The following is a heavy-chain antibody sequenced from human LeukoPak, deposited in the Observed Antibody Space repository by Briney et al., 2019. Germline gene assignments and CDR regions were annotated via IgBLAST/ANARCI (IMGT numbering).Heavy chain of an antibody. CDR3: ARDLGGAGNSFDY. Sequence: ASVKVSCKASGYTFTSYAMNWVRQAPGQRLEWMGWINAGNGNTKYSQKFQGRVTITRDTSASTAYMELSSLRSEDTAVYYCARDLGGAGNSFDYWGQGTLVTVSS. V-gene: IGHV1-3*01. D-gene: IGHD3-16*01. CDR2: INAGNGNT. J-gene: IGHJ4*02. CDR1: GYTFTSYA.